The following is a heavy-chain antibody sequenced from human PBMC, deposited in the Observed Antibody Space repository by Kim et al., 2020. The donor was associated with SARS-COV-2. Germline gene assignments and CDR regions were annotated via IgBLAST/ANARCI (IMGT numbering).Heavy chain of an antibody. CDR1: GFTFSSYS. J-gene: IGHJ6*02. Sequence: GGSLRLSCAASGFTFSSYSMNWVRQAPGKGLEWVSSISSSSSYIYYADSVKGRFTISRDNAKNSLYLQMNSLRAEDTAVYYCARDGQYQLLDYYYYGMDVWGQGTTVTVSS. CDR2: ISSSSSYI. D-gene: IGHD2-2*01. CDR3: ARDGQYQLLDYYYYGMDV. V-gene: IGHV3-21*01.